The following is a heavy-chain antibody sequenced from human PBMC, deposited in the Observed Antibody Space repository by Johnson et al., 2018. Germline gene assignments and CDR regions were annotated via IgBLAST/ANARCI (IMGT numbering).Heavy chain of an antibody. D-gene: IGHD2-15*01. Sequence: QVQLQQWGAGLLKPSETLSLTCAVYGGSFSGYYWSWIRQPPGKGLEWIGEINHRGSTNYNPSLKSRVTISVETSKNQFSLKLISGAAADTAVYDCARDRWDPGIVVDHNAFDIWGQGTMVTVSS. CDR1: GGSFSGYY. V-gene: IGHV4-34*01. J-gene: IGHJ3*02. CDR3: ARDRWDPGIVVDHNAFDI. CDR2: INHRGST.